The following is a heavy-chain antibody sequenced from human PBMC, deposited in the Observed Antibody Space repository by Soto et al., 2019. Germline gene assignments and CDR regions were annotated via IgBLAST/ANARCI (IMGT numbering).Heavy chain of an antibody. D-gene: IGHD4-17*01. V-gene: IGHV2-5*02. CDR1: GFSLSSYGMG. CDR3: AHAGDYDLLTFDH. CDR2: IYWDDDK. J-gene: IGHJ4*02. Sequence: KESGPTLVRPAQTLTLTCGFSGFSLSSYGMGVAWIRQPPGKALEWLALIYWDDDKRYSPSLKDRLAISKDTSSNQEVLTITNMDPGDTATYFCAHAGDYDLLTFDHWGPGTLVTVSS.